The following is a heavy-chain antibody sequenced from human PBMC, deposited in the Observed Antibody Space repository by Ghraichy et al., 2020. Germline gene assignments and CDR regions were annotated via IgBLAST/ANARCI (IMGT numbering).Heavy chain of an antibody. CDR1: GFTFSDAW. J-gene: IGHJ4*02. CDR2: IKSKTDGGTT. CDR3: ITGGNDSGRGAY. D-gene: IGHD4-17*01. Sequence: GGSLRLSCAASGFTFSDAWMNWVRQAPGQGLEWVGRIKSKTDGGTTDYTAPVKGRFTISRDDSKSTLFLLMNSLKTEDTAVYYCITGGNDSGRGAYWGQGALVTVSS. V-gene: IGHV3-15*07.